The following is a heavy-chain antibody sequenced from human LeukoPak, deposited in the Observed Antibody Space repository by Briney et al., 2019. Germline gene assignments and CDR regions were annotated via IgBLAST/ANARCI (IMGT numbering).Heavy chain of an antibody. J-gene: IGHJ4*02. CDR2: IRYDGSNK. CDR3: ARDPRAFPIYYFDY. Sequence: PGGSLRLSCAASGFTFSSYAMSWVRQAPGKGLEWVAFIRYDGSNKYYADSVKGRFTISRDSSKNTLYLQMNSLRAEDTAVYYCARDPRAFPIYYFDYWGQGTLVTVSS. V-gene: IGHV3-30*02. CDR1: GFTFSSYA. D-gene: IGHD3-3*02.